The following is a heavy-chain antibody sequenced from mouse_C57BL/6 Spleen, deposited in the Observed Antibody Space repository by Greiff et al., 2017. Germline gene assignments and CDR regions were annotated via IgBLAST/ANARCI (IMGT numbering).Heavy chain of an antibody. CDR3: ARSLYGNYLHWYFDV. CDR1: GYTFTDYY. V-gene: IGHV1-76*01. CDR2: IYPGSGNT. Sequence: QVQLKESGAELVRPGASVKLSCKASGYTFTDYYINWVKQRPGQGLEWIARIYPGSGNTYYNEKFKGKATLTAEKSSSTAYMQLSSLTSEDSAVYFCARSLYGNYLHWYFDVWGTGTTVTVSS. J-gene: IGHJ1*03. D-gene: IGHD2-1*01.